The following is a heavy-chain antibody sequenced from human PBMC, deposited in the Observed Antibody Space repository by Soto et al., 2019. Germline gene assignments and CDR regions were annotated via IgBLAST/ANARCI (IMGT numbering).Heavy chain of an antibody. CDR3: ARFVRFLEWEALDY. J-gene: IGHJ4*02. CDR2: INPSGGST. D-gene: IGHD3-3*01. Sequence: ASVKVSCKASGYTFTSYGISWVRQAPGQGLEWMGIINPSGGSTSYAQKFQGRVTMTRDTSTSIVYMELSSLRSEDTAVYYCARFVRFLEWEALDYWGQGTLVTVSS. CDR1: GYTFTSYG. V-gene: IGHV1-46*03.